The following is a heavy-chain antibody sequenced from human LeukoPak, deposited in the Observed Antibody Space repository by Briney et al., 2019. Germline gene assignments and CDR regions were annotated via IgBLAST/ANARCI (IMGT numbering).Heavy chain of an antibody. CDR3: AKDPFPSNLPEADY. V-gene: IGHV1-2*02. CDR1: GYTFTGYY. Sequence: ASVKVSCKASGYTFTGYYMHWVRQAPGQGLEWMGWINPNSGGTNYAQKFQGRVTMTRDTSISTAYMELSRLRSDDTAVYYCAKDPFPSNLPEADYWGQGTLVTVSS. D-gene: IGHD2/OR15-2a*01. CDR2: INPNSGGT. J-gene: IGHJ4*02.